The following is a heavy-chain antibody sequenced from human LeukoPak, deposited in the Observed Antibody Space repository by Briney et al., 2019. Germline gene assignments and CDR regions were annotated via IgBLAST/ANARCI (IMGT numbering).Heavy chain of an antibody. V-gene: IGHV1-69*05. Sequence: SVKVSCKASGGTFSSYAISWVRQAPGQGLEWMGRIIPIFGTTNYAQKFQGRVTITTDESTSTAYMELSSLRSEDTAVYYCARRGSRVKYYYDSSGYSFDYWGQGTLVTVSS. CDR1: GGTFSSYA. D-gene: IGHD3-22*01. CDR2: IIPIFGTT. CDR3: ARRGSRVKYYYDSSGYSFDY. J-gene: IGHJ4*02.